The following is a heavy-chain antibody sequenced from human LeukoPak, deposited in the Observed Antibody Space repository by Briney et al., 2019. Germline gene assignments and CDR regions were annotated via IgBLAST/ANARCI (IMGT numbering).Heavy chain of an antibody. CDR2: INPNSGGT. Sequence: ASVKVSCTASGYTFSGYYLQWVRHAPGQGLEWMGWINPNSGGTNYAQKFQGRVTMTRDTSISTVYMELSSLGYDDTAVYYCARETGLEQLNGWFDPWGQGSLVTVSS. J-gene: IGHJ5*02. D-gene: IGHD6-13*01. CDR1: GYTFSGYY. V-gene: IGHV1-2*02. CDR3: ARETGLEQLNGWFDP.